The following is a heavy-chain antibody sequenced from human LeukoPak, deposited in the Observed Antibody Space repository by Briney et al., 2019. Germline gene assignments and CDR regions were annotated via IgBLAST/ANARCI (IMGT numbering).Heavy chain of an antibody. CDR1: GFTFDDYA. Sequence: HPGRSLRLSCAASGFTFDDYAMHWVRHAPGKGLEWVSGISWNSGSIDYADSVKGRFTISRDNAKNSLYLQMNSLRAEDTAVYYCARDSGFSGAQRGEFWGQGTLVTVSS. D-gene: IGHD2/OR15-2a*01. CDR3: ARDSGFSGAQRGEF. CDR2: ISWNSGSI. V-gene: IGHV3-9*01. J-gene: IGHJ4*02.